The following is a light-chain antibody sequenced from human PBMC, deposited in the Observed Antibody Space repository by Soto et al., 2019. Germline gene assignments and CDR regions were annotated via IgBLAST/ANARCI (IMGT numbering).Light chain of an antibody. CDR3: QQRSNWPPIT. CDR2: GAS. V-gene: IGKV3-11*01. Sequence: EIVMTQSPATLSVSPGERATLSCSASQSVSSNLAWYQQKPGQAPRLLIYGASNRATGIPARFSGSGSGTDFTLTISSLEPEDFAVYYCQQRSNWPPITFGQGTRLEIK. CDR1: QSVSSN. J-gene: IGKJ5*01.